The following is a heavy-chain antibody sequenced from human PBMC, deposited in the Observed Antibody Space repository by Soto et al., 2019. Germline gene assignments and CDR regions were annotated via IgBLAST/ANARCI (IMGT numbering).Heavy chain of an antibody. CDR3: ARGLLLWFGELSRRGGYYYDMDV. J-gene: IGHJ6*03. CDR1: GGSFSGYY. D-gene: IGHD3-10*01. V-gene: IGHV4-34*01. CDR2: INDSGST. Sequence: QVQLQPWGAGLLTPSEPLSLTCAVYGGSFSGYYWSWLRQTPGKGLEWIGEINDSGSTTNNPSLKSRVTILVDTPKNQFSLKLSSVTAADTAVYYCARGLLLWFGELSRRGGYYYDMDVWGKGTTVTVSS.